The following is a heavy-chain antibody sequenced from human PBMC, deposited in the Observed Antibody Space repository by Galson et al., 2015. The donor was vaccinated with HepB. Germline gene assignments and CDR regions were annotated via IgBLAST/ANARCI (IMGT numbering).Heavy chain of an antibody. D-gene: IGHD2/OR15-2a*01. Sequence: SLRLSCAASGGIFSDYYMSWVRQAPGKGLEWVSYISGSADTISYADSVKGRFTVSRDNAKKSLFLQMNSLRDEDTAVYYCARATLGRFDPWGQGTLVTVSS. J-gene: IGHJ5*02. CDR2: ISGSADTI. V-gene: IGHV3-11*01. CDR3: ARATLGRFDP. CDR1: GGIFSDYY.